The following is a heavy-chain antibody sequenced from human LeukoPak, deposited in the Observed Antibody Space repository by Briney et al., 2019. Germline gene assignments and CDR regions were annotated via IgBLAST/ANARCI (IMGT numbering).Heavy chain of an antibody. CDR1: GGSISSSSYY. D-gene: IGHD3-16*01. V-gene: IGHV4-39*07. Sequence: SETLSLTCTVSGGSISSSSYYWGWIRQPPGKGLKWIGSIYYSGRSTYNPSLKSRVTISADTSKNHFSLRLNSVTTADTAVYYCTRGAGWLIDYWGQGILVTVSS. J-gene: IGHJ4*02. CDR2: IYYSGRS. CDR3: TRGAGWLIDY.